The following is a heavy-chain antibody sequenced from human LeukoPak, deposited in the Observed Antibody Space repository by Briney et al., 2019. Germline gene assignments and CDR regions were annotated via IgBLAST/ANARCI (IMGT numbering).Heavy chain of an antibody. J-gene: IGHJ4*02. V-gene: IGHV3-21*01. CDR1: GFTFSSYS. D-gene: IGHD2-2*02. CDR2: ISSSSSYI. Sequence: PGGSRRLSCAASGFTFSSYSMNWVRQAPGKGLEWVSSISSSSSYIYYADSVKGRFTISRDNAKNSLYLQMNSLRAEDTAVYYCARVTIVVVPAAIPMVDYWGQGTLVTVSS. CDR3: ARVTIVVVPAAIPMVDY.